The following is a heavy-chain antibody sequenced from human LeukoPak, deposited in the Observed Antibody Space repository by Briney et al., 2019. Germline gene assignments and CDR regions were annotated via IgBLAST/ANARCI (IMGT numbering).Heavy chain of an antibody. J-gene: IGHJ4*02. D-gene: IGHD2-15*01. CDR3: AKGLGCSGGSCYLHFGY. CDR2: TSSSSSYI. V-gene: IGHV3-21*04. Sequence: PGGSLRLSCAASGFTFSSYSMNWVRQAPGKGLEWVSSTSSSSSYIYYADSAKGRFTISRDNSKNTLYLQMNSLRAEDTAVYYCAKGLGCSGGSCYLHFGYWGQGTLVTVSS. CDR1: GFTFSSYS.